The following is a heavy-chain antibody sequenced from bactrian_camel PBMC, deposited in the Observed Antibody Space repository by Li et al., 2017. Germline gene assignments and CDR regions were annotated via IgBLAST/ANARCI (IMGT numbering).Heavy chain of an antibody. CDR2: ISREGDT. V-gene: IGHV3S1*01. Sequence: QVQLVESGGGSVQAGGSLRLSCAASGFTVSSYCMAWFRQAPGKEREGKREGVAGISREGDTNHADSVKGRFTISRDNAKNIMYLELNSLRTEDTAVYYCVKERGGRNFYYSVYDEKQGTQVTVS. CDR1: GFTVSSYC. D-gene: IGHD4*01. J-gene: IGHJ4*01.